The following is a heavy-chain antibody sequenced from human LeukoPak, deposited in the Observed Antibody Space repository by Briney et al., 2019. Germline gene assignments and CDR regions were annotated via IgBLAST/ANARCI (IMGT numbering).Heavy chain of an antibody. CDR1: GFNFSSYS. V-gene: IGHV3-48*02. D-gene: IGHD3-22*01. CDR2: ISSSTRRI. Sequence: GGSLRLSCAASGFNFSSYSLNWVRQAPGKGLEWVSYISSSTRRIYYADSVKGRFTISRDSAKNSLYLQMDSLRDEDTAVYYCASLVGYDSSGYYPKTMYYFDSWGQGTLVTVSS. J-gene: IGHJ4*02. CDR3: ASLVGYDSSGYYPKTMYYFDS.